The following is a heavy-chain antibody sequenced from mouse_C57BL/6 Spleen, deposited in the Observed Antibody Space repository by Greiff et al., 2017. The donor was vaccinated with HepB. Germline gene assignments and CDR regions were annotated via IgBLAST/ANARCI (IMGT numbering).Heavy chain of an antibody. V-gene: IGHV1-76*01. CDR1: GYTFTDYY. CDR2: IYPGSGNT. Sequence: VQLQQSGAELVRPGASVKLSCKASGYTFTDYYINWVKQRPGQGLEWIARIYPGSGNTYYNEKFKGKATLTAEKSSSTAYMQLSSLTSEDSAVYGCARGDYGPYYFDYWGQGTTLTVSS. J-gene: IGHJ2*01. D-gene: IGHD1-1*01. CDR3: ARGDYGPYYFDY.